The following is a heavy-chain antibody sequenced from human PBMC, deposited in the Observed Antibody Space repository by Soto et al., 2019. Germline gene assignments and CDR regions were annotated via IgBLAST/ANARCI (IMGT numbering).Heavy chain of an antibody. CDR1: GYTFTGYY. CDR2: INPNSGGT. V-gene: IGHV1-2*04. D-gene: IGHD3-3*01. Sequence: GASVKVSCKASGYTFTGYYMHWVRQAPGQELEWMGWINPNSGGTNYAQKFQGWVTMTRDTSISTAYMELSRLRSDDTAVYYCARGRFWSGYSTSELPSDYWGQGTLVTVSS. CDR3: ARGRFWSGYSTSELPSDY. J-gene: IGHJ4*02.